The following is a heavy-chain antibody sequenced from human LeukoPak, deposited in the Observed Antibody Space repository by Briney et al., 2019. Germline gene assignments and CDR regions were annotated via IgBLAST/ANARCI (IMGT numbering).Heavy chain of an antibody. Sequence: GGSLRLSCADSGFTFSSYERNWVRQAPGKGLEWVSYISSSGSTIYYADSVKGRFTISRDNAKNSLYLQMYSLRAEDTAVYYCAELGITMIGGVWGKGTTVTISS. D-gene: IGHD3-10*02. V-gene: IGHV3-48*03. J-gene: IGHJ6*04. CDR2: ISSSGSTI. CDR1: GFTFSSYE. CDR3: AELGITMIGGV.